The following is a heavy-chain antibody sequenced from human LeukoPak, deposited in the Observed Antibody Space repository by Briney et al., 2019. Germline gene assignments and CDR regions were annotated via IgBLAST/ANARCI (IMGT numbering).Heavy chain of an antibody. Sequence: PSETLSLTCTVSGGSISSSTYYRGWIRQPPGKGLEWIGSIYYSGRTYYTPSLKSRVTISVDTSKNHFSLKLRSVTAADTAVYYCARRTTYCSGNSCYFDYFDPWGQGTLVTVSS. V-gene: IGHV4-39*02. CDR3: ARRTTYCSGNSCYFDYFDP. CDR1: GGSISSSTYY. D-gene: IGHD2-15*01. J-gene: IGHJ5*02. CDR2: IYYSGRT.